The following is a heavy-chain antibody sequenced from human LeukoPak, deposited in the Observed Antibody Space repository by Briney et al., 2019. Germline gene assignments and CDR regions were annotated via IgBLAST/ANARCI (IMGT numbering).Heavy chain of an antibody. J-gene: IGHJ4*02. CDR3: ARAKRPYYYDSSGYIDY. CDR1: GFTFSNAW. D-gene: IGHD3-22*01. Sequence: GGSLRLSCAASGFTFSNAWMNWIRQAPGKGLEWVSYISSSGSTIYYADSVKGRFTISRDNAKNSLYLQMNSLRAEDTAVYYCARAKRPYYYDSSGYIDYWGQGTLVTVSS. CDR2: ISSSGSTI. V-gene: IGHV3-11*04.